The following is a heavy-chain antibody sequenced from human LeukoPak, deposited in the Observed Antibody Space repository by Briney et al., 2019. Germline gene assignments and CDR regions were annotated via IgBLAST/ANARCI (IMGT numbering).Heavy chain of an antibody. CDR2: MNPNSGNT. V-gene: IGHV1-8*02. CDR1: GYTFTSYD. Sequence: ASVKVSCKASGYTFTSYDINWVRQATGQGLEWMGWMNPNSGNTGYAQKFQGRVTMTTDTSTSTAYMELRSLRSDDTAVYYCARVTNRPGYYDFWSGYFAPDYWGQGTLVAVSS. CDR3: ARVTNRPGYYDFWSGYFAPDY. J-gene: IGHJ4*02. D-gene: IGHD3-3*01.